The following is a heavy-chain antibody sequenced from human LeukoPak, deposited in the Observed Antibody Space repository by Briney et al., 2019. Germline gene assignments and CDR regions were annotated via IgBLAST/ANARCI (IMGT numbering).Heavy chain of an antibody. J-gene: IGHJ4*02. V-gene: IGHV3-66*01. D-gene: IGHD2-2*01. CDR1: GFTVSSSY. CDR2: IYSGGRT. CDR3: AVYCSSTNCQRMGGPPFEH. Sequence: GGSLRLSCAASGFTVSSSYMSWVRQAPGKGLEWVSVIYSGGRTYYAESVKGRFTISRDNSKNTVYLQMNSLRAEDTAVYYCAVYCSSTNCQRMGGPPFEHWGQGALVTVSS.